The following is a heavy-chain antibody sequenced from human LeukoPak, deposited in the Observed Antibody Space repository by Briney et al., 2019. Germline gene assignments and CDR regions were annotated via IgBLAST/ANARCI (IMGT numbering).Heavy chain of an antibody. CDR1: GFTFSSYG. Sequence: PGRSLRLSCAASGFTFSSYGMHWVRQAPGKGLEWVAGIRYDGSNKYHADSVKGRFTISRDNSKNTLYLQMNSLRAEDTAVYYCARDNAGYSSGPDAFDIWGQGTMVTVSS. J-gene: IGHJ3*02. D-gene: IGHD6-19*01. CDR3: ARDNAGYSSGPDAFDI. V-gene: IGHV3-33*01. CDR2: IRYDGSNK.